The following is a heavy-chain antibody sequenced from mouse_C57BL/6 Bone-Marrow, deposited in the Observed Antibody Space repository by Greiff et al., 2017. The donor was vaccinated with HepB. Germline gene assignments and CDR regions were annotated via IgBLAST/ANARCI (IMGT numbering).Heavy chain of an antibody. CDR1: GFNIKDDY. V-gene: IGHV14-4*01. CDR2: IDPENGDT. CDR3: TSSSYDYFDY. Sequence: VQLKQSGAELVRPGASVKLSCTASGFNIKDDYMHWVKQRPEQGLEWIGWIDPENGDTEYASKFQGKATITADTSSNTAYLQLSSLTSEDTAVYYCTSSSYDYFDYWGQGTTLTVSS. J-gene: IGHJ2*01. D-gene: IGHD1-1*01.